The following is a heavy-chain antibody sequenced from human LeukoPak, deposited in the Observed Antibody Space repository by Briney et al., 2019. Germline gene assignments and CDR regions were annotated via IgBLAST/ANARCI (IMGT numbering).Heavy chain of an antibody. J-gene: IGHJ4*02. V-gene: IGHV3-21*06. Sequence: GGSLRLSCAASGFTFSSYSMNWVRQAPGKGLEWVSSISSSSSYIYYADSVKGRFTISRDNSRNTLYLQMNSLRPEDTAVYYCAKVYSGSYLAMYYFDYWGQGTLVTVSS. D-gene: IGHD1-26*01. CDR3: AKVYSGSYLAMYYFDY. CDR1: GFTFSSYS. CDR2: ISSSSSYI.